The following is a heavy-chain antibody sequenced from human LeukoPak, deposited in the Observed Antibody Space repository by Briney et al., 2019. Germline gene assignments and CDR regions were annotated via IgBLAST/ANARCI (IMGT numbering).Heavy chain of an antibody. V-gene: IGHV1-2*06. CDR3: AISVGGSGRDYFDY. CDR2: INPNSGGT. J-gene: IGHJ4*02. Sequence: ASVKVSCKASGYTFTGYYMHWVRQAPGQGLEWMGRINPNSGGTNYAQEFQGRVTMTRDTSISTAYMELSRLRSDDTAVYYCAISVGGSGRDYFDYWGQGTVVTVSS. CDR1: GYTFTGYY. D-gene: IGHD3-10*01.